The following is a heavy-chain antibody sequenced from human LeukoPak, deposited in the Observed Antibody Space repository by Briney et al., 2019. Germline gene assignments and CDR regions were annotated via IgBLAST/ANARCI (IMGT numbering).Heavy chain of an antibody. J-gene: IGHJ4*02. CDR3: ARRRPWSYNPYYFDY. CDR2: INHSGST. CDR1: GGSFSGYY. Sequence: PSETLSLTCAVYGGSFSGYYWSWIRQPPGKGLEWIGEINHSGSTNYNPSLKSRVTISVDTSKNQFSLKLSSVTAADTAVYYCARRRPWSYNPYYFDYWGQGTLVTVSS. V-gene: IGHV4-34*01. D-gene: IGHD4/OR15-4a*01.